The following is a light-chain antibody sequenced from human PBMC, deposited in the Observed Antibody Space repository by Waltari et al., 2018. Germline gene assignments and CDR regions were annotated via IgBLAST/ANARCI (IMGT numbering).Light chain of an antibody. Sequence: QSLLPRPHSAHGSPGQGVTLSCSGSLSNLESTTVHCYRQLPGTAPKLLIYGDNQRPSGVPDRFSGSKSGTSASLTISGLQSADEADYYCAGWDDSLNGPVFGGGTKLTVL. V-gene: IGLV1-44*01. J-gene: IGLJ3*02. CDR3: AGWDDSLNGPV. CDR1: LSNLESTT. CDR2: GDN.